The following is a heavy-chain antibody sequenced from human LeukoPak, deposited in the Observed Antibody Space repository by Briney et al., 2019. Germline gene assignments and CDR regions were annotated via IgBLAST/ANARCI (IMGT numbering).Heavy chain of an antibody. J-gene: IGHJ4*02. CDR1: GYTFTSYD. D-gene: IGHD5-18*01. CDR3: ARVSPNRGTAMIGY. V-gene: IGHV1-8*01. CDR2: MNPNSGNT. Sequence: GASVTVSCKASGYTFTSYDINWVRQATGQGLEWMGWMNPNSGNTGYAQKFQGRVTMTRNTSISTAYMELSSLRSEDTAVYYCARVSPNRGTAMIGYWGQGTLVTVSS.